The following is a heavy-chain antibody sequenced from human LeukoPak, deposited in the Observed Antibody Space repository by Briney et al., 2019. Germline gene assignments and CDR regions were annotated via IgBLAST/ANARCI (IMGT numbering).Heavy chain of an antibody. CDR3: ASPQMVHF. CDR1: GYRFTTNW. D-gene: IGHD3-10*01. CDR2: IYPGDSDT. Sequence: GESLKISCMASGYRFTTNWIGWVRQMPGKGLEWMGIIYPGDSDTRYSPSFQGQVTISADKTISTAYLQWSSLKASDTAMYYCASPQMVHFWGQGTLVTVSS. J-gene: IGHJ4*02. V-gene: IGHV5-51*01.